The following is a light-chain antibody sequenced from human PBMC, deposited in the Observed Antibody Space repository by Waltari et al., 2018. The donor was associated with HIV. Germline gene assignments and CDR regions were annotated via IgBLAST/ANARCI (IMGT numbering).Light chain of an antibody. CDR1: QSVSSY. CDR2: DVS. CDR3: QQRSNWPLT. J-gene: IGKJ4*01. V-gene: IGKV3-11*01. Sequence: EIVLTQSPATLSLSPGDRATLSCRASQSVSSYLAWYQQKPGRAPRLLIYDVSNRATGIPARFSGSGSGTDFTLTISSLEPEDFAVYYCQQRSNWPLTFGGGTKVEIK.